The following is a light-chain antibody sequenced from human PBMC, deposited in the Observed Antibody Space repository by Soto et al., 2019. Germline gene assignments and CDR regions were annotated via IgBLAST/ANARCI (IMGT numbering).Light chain of an antibody. Sequence: QSVLNQPASVSGAPGESISISCTGTSSDVGGYNYVSWFQQHPGEAPKLLIYDVTSRPSGVSNRLSGSKSGNTASLTISGLRPEDEADYYYSSYTGSPTNVSGTGTKV. CDR2: DVT. V-gene: IGLV2-14*01. J-gene: IGLJ1*01. CDR1: SSDVGGYNY. CDR3: SSYTGSPTNV.